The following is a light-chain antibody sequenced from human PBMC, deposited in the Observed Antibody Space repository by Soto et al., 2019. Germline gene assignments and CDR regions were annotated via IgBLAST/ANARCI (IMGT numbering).Light chain of an antibody. V-gene: IGKV1-39*01. CDR3: QQSLSNPRT. Sequence: DLQMTQSPSSLSASVGDRVTITCRASQKINNFLNWYQQKPGKAPKLLIFLASTLESGVPSRFGGSGSGTDFTLTISSLQPEDSATYYCQQSLSNPRTFGGGTKVEIQ. CDR1: QKINNF. J-gene: IGKJ4*01. CDR2: LAS.